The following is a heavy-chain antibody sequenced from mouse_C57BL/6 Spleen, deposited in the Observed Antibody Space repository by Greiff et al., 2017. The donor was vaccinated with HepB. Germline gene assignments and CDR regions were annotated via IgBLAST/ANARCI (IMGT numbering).Heavy chain of an antibody. CDR1: GYTFTSYW. D-gene: IGHD2-2*01. J-gene: IGHJ4*01. V-gene: IGHV1-64*01. Sequence: VQLQQSGAELVKPGASVKLSCKASGYTFTSYWMHWVKQRPGQGLEWIGMIHPNSGSTNYNEKFKSKATLTVDKSSSTAYMQLSSLTSEDSAVYYCARGGGYVYYAMDYWGQGTSVTVSS. CDR3: ARGGGYVYYAMDY. CDR2: IHPNSGST.